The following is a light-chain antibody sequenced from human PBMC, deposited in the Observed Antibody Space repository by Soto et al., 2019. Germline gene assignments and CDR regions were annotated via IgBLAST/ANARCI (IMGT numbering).Light chain of an antibody. CDR2: GAS. J-gene: IGKJ2*01. CDR1: QSVSSSSY. Sequence: EIVLTQSPGTLSLSPGERATLSCRASQSVSSSSYLAWYQQKPGQPPRLLISGASSRATGIPHSFSGGGSGTDFTLTISRLQPEDFAVYYCHQYCSSPPYTYGQGTKVEIK. CDR3: HQYCSSPPYT. V-gene: IGKV3-20*01.